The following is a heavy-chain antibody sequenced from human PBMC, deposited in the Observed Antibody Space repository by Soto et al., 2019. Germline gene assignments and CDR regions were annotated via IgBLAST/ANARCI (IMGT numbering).Heavy chain of an antibody. CDR2: IYPGDSEI. CDR3: PRAWGNSYLYFDY. Sequence: PGESLKISCSVSGYTFTSYWIGWVRQLPGKGLEWMGVIYPGDSEIRYTPSFQGQVSISVDKSIRTAYLHWNSLKASDTAMYYCPRAWGNSYLYFDYWGQGTQVTVSS. J-gene: IGHJ4*02. CDR1: GYTFTSYW. D-gene: IGHD3-10*01. V-gene: IGHV5-51*01.